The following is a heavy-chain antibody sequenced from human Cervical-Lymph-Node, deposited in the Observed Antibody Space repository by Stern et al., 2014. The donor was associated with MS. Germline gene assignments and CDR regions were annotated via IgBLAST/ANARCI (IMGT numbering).Heavy chain of an antibody. J-gene: IGHJ2*01. Sequence: VQLVQSGAELKTPGSSVRISCKASGGTFTSYAINWVRQAPGQGPEWMGGIIPMFGTIIYAQNFQGRVTISADESTGTAYMELTGLTSEDTAVFYCARDGRGNFFYFDLWGRGTLVTVSS. V-gene: IGHV1-69*01. CDR1: GGTFTSYA. CDR3: ARDGRGNFFYFDL. D-gene: IGHD4-23*01. CDR2: IIPMFGTI.